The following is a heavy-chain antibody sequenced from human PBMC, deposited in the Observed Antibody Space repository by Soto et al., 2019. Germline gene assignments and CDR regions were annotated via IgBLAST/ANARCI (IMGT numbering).Heavy chain of an antibody. Sequence: ASVKVSCKASGYTFTSYGISWVRQAPGQGLEWMGWISAYNGNTNYAQKLQGRVTMTTDTSTSTAYMELRSLRSDDTAVYYCARSRGQPLWGYYYYSMDVWGQGTTVTVSS. CDR1: GYTFTSYG. J-gene: IGHJ6*02. CDR2: ISAYNGNT. D-gene: IGHD7-27*01. V-gene: IGHV1-18*01. CDR3: ARSRGQPLWGYYYYSMDV.